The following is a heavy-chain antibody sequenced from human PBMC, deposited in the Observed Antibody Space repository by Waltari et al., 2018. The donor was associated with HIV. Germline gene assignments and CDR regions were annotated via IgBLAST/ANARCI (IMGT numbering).Heavy chain of an antibody. CDR2: MNPNSGNT. CDR3: ARSRSSAAYYYYGMDV. D-gene: IGHD2-15*01. CDR1: GYTFPSYD. Sequence: QVQLVQSGAEVKKPGASVKVSCKASGYTFPSYDINWVRQYTGQGLEWMGWMNPNSGNTGYAQKFQGRVTMTRNTSISTAYMELSSLRSEDTAVYYCARSRSSAAYYYYGMDVWGQGTTVTVSS. J-gene: IGHJ6*02. V-gene: IGHV1-8*01.